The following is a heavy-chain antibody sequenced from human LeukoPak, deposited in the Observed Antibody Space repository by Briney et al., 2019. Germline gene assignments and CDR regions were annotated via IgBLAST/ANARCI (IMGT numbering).Heavy chain of an antibody. V-gene: IGHV3-30*03. CDR2: ISYDGSNK. Sequence: GGSLRLSCAASGFTFSSYGMHWVRQAPGKGLEWVAVISYDGSNKYYADSVKGRFTISRDNSKNTLYLRMNSLRAEDTAVYYCARLEDEVVTFGGVDPNWFDPWGQGTLVTVSS. J-gene: IGHJ5*02. CDR1: GFTFSSYG. CDR3: ARLEDEVVTFGGVDPNWFDP. D-gene: IGHD3-16*01.